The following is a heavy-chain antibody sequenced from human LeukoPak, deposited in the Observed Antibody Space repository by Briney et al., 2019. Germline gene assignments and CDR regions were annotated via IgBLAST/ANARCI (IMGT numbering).Heavy chain of an antibody. CDR3: ARDLGHYFDY. CDR1: GGSISSGSYY. V-gene: IGHV4-61*02. CDR2: IYTSGST. D-gene: IGHD3-10*01. J-gene: IGHJ4*02. Sequence: SETLSLTCTVSGGSISSGSYYWSWIRQPAGKGLEWIGRIYTSGSTNYNPSLKSRVTISVDTSKNQFSLKLSSVTAADTAVYYCARDLGHYFDYWGQGTLVTVSS.